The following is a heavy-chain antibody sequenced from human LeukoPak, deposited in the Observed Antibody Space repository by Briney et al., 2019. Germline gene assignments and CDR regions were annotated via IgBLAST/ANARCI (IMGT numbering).Heavy chain of an antibody. Sequence: GGSLRLSCAASGFTFSSYSMNWVRQAPGKGLEWVSSISSSSSYIYYADSVKGRFTISRDNAKNSLYLQMNSLRAEDTAVYYCAKDHQIVVVPAAMYFDYWGQGTLVTVSS. CDR2: ISSSSSYI. V-gene: IGHV3-21*01. CDR3: AKDHQIVVVPAAMYFDY. CDR1: GFTFSSYS. D-gene: IGHD2-2*01. J-gene: IGHJ4*02.